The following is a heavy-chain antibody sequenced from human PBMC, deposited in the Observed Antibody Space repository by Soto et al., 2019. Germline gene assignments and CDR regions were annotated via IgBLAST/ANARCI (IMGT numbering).Heavy chain of an antibody. V-gene: IGHV3-23*01. D-gene: IGHD2-2*01. CDR1: GFTFSSYA. Sequence: PGGSLRLSCAASGFTFSSYAMSWVRQAPGKGLEWVSAISGSAGSTYYADSVKGRFTVSRDNSKNTLYLQMNSLRAEDTAVYYCAKDIVVIPAANDAFDIWGQGTMVTVSS. CDR3: AKDIVVIPAANDAFDI. CDR2: ISGSAGST. J-gene: IGHJ3*02.